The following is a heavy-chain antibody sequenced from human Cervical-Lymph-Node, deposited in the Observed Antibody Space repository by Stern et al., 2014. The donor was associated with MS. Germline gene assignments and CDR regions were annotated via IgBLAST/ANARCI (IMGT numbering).Heavy chain of an antibody. V-gene: IGHV1-69*01. CDR2: VIPIFGTA. CDR3: ARVHDTYGFGMDV. Sequence: VQLEESGAEVKKPGSSVKVSCKASGYTFSSYAISWVRQAPGQGLEWMGGVIPIFGTANYAQNFQGRVTITADESTRTAYMELSSLRSEDTAVYYCARVHDTYGFGMDVWGQGTTVTVSS. D-gene: IGHD5-18*01. J-gene: IGHJ6*02. CDR1: GYTFSSYA.